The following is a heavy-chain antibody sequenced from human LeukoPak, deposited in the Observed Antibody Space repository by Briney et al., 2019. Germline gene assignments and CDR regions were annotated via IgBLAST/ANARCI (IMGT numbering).Heavy chain of an antibody. V-gene: IGHV1-2*02. Sequence: ASVKVSCKASGYTFTGYYMHWVRQAPGQGLEWMRWINPNSGGTNYAQKFQGRVTMTRDTSISTAYMELSRLRSDDTAAYYCASLGYCSSTSCQEYYFDYWGQGTLVTVSS. CDR1: GYTFTGYY. CDR3: ASLGYCSSTSCQEYYFDY. CDR2: INPNSGGT. J-gene: IGHJ4*02. D-gene: IGHD2-2*01.